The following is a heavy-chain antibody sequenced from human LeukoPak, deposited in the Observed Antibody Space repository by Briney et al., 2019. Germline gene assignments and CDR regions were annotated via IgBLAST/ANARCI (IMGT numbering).Heavy chain of an antibody. J-gene: IGHJ4*02. CDR3: AKGVPAAKEADY. CDR2: ISGSGGST. D-gene: IGHD2-2*01. Sequence: SGGSFRLSCAASGFTFSSYAMSWVRQAPGKGLEWVSAISGSGGSTYYADSVKGRFTISRDNSKNTLYLQMNSLRAEDTAVYYCAKGVPAAKEADYWGQGTLVTVSS. CDR1: GFTFSSYA. V-gene: IGHV3-23*01.